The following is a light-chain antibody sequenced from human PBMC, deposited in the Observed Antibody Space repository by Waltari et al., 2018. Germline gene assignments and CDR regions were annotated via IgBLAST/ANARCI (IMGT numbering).Light chain of an antibody. CDR1: QRINNW. Sequence: DIQMTQSPSTLSASVGDRVTITCRASQRINNWLAWFQQKPGKAPKLLIYDVSSLESGVPSRFSGSGSGTEFTLTISSLQPDDFATYYCQQYNSFWTFGQGTKVEIK. CDR3: QQYNSFWT. J-gene: IGKJ1*01. CDR2: DVS. V-gene: IGKV1-5*01.